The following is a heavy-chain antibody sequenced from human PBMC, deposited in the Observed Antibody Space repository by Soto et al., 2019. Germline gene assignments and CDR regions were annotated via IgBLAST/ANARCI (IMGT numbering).Heavy chain of an antibody. D-gene: IGHD3-22*01. J-gene: IGHJ5*02. CDR3: AKDASMIVVGNWFDP. Sequence: GGSLRLSCAASGFTFTNYAMSWVRQAPGKGLEWVSAISGSGGNTHYADSVKGRFTISRDNSKNTVYLQMNSLRAEDTAVYHCAKDASMIVVGNWFDPWGQGHLVTVSS. V-gene: IGHV3-23*01. CDR1: GFTFTNYA. CDR2: ISGSGGNT.